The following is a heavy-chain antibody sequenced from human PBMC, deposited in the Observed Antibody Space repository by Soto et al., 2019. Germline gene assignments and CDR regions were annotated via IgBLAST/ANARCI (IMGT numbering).Heavy chain of an antibody. D-gene: IGHD3-3*01. V-gene: IGHV1-8*01. J-gene: IGHJ6*02. CDR1: GYTFTSYD. Sequence: ASVKVSCKASGYTFTSYDINWVRQATGQGLEWMGWMNPNSGNTGYAQKFQGRVTMTRNTSISTAYMELSSLRSEDTAVYCRAIKARDYDFWSGPTRSFYYYGMDVWGQGTTVTVSS. CDR3: AIKARDYDFWSGPTRSFYYYGMDV. CDR2: MNPNSGNT.